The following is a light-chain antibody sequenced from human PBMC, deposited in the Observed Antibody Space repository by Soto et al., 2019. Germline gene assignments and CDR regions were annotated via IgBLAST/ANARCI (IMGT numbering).Light chain of an antibody. CDR3: LVWDSRSEHYV. V-gene: IGLV3-21*02. CDR2: DDS. Sequence: SYELTQSPSVSVAPGQTVSITCGGYNIGSKSVHWYQQKPGQAPVLVVYDDSDRRSGIPERFSGSNSGNTATLTITRVEAGDEADYHCLVWDSRSEHYVSGTGTKVTVL. J-gene: IGLJ1*01. CDR1: NIGSKS.